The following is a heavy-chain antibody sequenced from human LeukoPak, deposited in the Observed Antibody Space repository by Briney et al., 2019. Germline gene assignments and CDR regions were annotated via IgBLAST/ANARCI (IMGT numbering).Heavy chain of an antibody. Sequence: PGGSLRLSCAASGFTFSSYGMSWVRQAPGKGLEWVSAISGSGGSTYYADSVKGRFTISRDNSKNTLYLQMNSLRAEDTAVYYCARDHHRRLYDSQARDTFDFWGQGTMVTVSS. CDR3: ARDHHRRLYDSQARDTFDF. V-gene: IGHV3-23*01. D-gene: IGHD3-22*01. CDR1: GFTFSSYG. J-gene: IGHJ3*01. CDR2: ISGSGGST.